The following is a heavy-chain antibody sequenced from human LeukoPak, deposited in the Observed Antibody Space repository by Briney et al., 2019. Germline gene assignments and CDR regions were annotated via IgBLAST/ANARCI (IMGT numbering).Heavy chain of an antibody. CDR2: ISGSGGST. CDR1: GFRFSNYW. J-gene: IGHJ3*01. D-gene: IGHD3-22*01. CDR3: APLLLTLPN. V-gene: IGHV3-23*01. Sequence: GGSLRLSCAASGFRFSNYWMSWVRQAPGKGLEWVSAISGSGGSTYYADSVKGRFTISRDNSKNTLYLQMNSLRAEDTAVYYCAPLLLTLPNWGQGTMVTVSS.